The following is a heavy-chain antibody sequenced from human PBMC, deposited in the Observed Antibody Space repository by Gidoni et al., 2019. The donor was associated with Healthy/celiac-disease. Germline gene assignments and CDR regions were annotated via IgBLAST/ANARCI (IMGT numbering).Heavy chain of an antibody. J-gene: IGHJ6*02. CDR2: MNPNSGNT. CDR3: ARGISTRTYYDYIWGSSAHYYYGMDV. D-gene: IGHD3-16*01. CDR1: GYTFTSYD. V-gene: IGHV1-8*01. Sequence: QVQLVQSGAEVKKPGASVKVSCKASGYTFTSYDINWVRQATGQGLEWMGWMNPNSGNTGYAQKFQGRVTMTRNTSISTAYMELSSLRSEDTAVYYCARGISTRTYYDYIWGSSAHYYYGMDVWGQGTTVTVSS.